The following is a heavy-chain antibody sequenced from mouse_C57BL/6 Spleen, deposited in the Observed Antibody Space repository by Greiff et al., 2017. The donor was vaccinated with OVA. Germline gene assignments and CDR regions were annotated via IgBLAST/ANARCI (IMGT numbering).Heavy chain of an antibody. CDR2: ISDGGSYT. Sequence: EVNVVESGGGLVKPGGSLKFSCAASGFTFSSYAMSWVRQTPEKRLEWVASISDGGSYTSYQDNVKGGFTISRDNAKNNLYMQMSQLKAEDTAMYYCAREEVTTYFDYWGQGTTLTVSS. J-gene: IGHJ2*01. D-gene: IGHD2-5*01. CDR3: AREEVTTYFDY. CDR1: GFTFSSYA. V-gene: IGHV5-4*01.